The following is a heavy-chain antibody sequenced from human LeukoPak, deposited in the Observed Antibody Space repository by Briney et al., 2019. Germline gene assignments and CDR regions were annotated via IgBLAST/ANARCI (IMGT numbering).Heavy chain of an antibody. J-gene: IGHJ3*02. CDR2: INPSGGST. CDR3: ARDQVDTAMATDAFDI. V-gene: IGHV1-46*01. D-gene: IGHD5-18*01. CDR1: GYTFTSYY. Sequence: ASVKVSCKASGYTFTSYYMHWVRQAPGQGLEWMGIINPSGGSTSYAQKFQGRVTMTRDTSTSTVYMELSSLRSEDTAVYYCARDQVDTAMATDAFDIWGQGTMVTVSS.